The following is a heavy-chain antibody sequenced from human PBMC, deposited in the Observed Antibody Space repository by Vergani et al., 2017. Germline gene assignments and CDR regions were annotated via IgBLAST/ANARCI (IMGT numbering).Heavy chain of an antibody. Sequence: QVQLQQWGAGLLKPSETLSLTCAVYGGSFSGYYWSWIRQPPGKGLEWIGEINHSGSTNYNPSLKSRVTISVDTSKNQCSLELSSVTDADTAVYYCARVRGYYYMDVWGEGTTVTVSS. J-gene: IGHJ6*03. V-gene: IGHV4-34*01. CDR1: GGSFSGYY. CDR2: INHSGST. CDR3: ARVRGYYYMDV.